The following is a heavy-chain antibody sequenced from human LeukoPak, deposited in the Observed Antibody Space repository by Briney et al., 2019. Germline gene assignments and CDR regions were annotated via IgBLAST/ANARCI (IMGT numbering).Heavy chain of an antibody. D-gene: IGHD6-19*01. CDR3: ARWSSSGMYDY. J-gene: IGHJ4*02. CDR2: IWYDGSIQ. Sequence: GGSLRLSCAASGFTFSSYGMHWVRQAPGKGLQWVAVIWYDGSIQYYAHSVKGRFTISRDNAKNTLYLQMNSLRAEDTAVYYCARWSSSGMYDYWGQGTLVTVSS. CDR1: GFTFSSYG. V-gene: IGHV3-33*03.